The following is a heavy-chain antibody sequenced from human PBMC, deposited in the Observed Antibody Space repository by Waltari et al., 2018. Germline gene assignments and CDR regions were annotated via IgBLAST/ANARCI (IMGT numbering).Heavy chain of an antibody. CDR1: GGTFSSYA. CDR3: ARDSHGGYYDSSGPLDY. CDR2: IIPIFGTA. Sequence: QVQLVQSGAEVKKPGSSVKVSCKASGGTFSSYAISWVRQAPGQGLEWMGRIIPIFGTANYEQKFQGRVTITADKSTSTAYMELSSLRSEDTAVYYCARDSHGGYYDSSGPLDYWGQGTLVTVSS. J-gene: IGHJ4*02. D-gene: IGHD3-22*01. V-gene: IGHV1-69*08.